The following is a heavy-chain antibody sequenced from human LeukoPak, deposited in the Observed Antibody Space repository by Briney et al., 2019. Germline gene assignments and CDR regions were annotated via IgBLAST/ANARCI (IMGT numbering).Heavy chain of an antibody. V-gene: IGHV1-18*01. Sequence: ASVKVSCKASGYTFTSYGISWVRQAPGQGLEWMGWISAYNGNTNYAQKFQGRVTMTRNTSISTAYMELSSLRSEDTAVYYCARGPIEDYYYYGMDVWGQGTTVTASS. J-gene: IGHJ6*02. D-gene: IGHD1-26*01. CDR3: ARGPIEDYYYYGMDV. CDR2: ISAYNGNT. CDR1: GYTFTSYG.